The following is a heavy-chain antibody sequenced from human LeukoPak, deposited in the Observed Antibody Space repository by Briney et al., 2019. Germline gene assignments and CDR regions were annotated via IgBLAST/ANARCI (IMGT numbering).Heavy chain of an antibody. J-gene: IGHJ2*01. CDR2: IYYSGST. V-gene: IGHV4-59*01. CDR3: ARDQGLSYWYFDL. CDR1: GGSLRSYY. D-gene: IGHD3/OR15-3a*01. Sequence: SETLSLTCTVSGGSLRSYYWSWIRQPPGKGLEWIGYIYYSGSTNSNPSLKSRVTISIDTSKNQFSLKLSSVTAADTAVYYCARDQGLSYWYFDLWGRGTLVTVSS.